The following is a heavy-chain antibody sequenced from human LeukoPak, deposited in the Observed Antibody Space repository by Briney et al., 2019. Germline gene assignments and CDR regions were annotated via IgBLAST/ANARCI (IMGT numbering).Heavy chain of an antibody. V-gene: IGHV4-39*07. CDR1: GGSLSTSNYY. CDR3: ARANGYGLLDY. D-gene: IGHD5-18*01. J-gene: IGHJ4*02. Sequence: SETLSLTCTVSGGSLSTSNYYWGWIRQPPGKGLEWIGNIFYSGSTYYSPSLKSRVTISIDTSKNQFSLKLSSVTAADTAVYYCARANGYGLLDYWGQGTLVTVSS. CDR2: IFYSGST.